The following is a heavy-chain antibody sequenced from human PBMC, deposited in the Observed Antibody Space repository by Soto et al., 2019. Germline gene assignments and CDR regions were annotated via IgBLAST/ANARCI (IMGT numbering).Heavy chain of an antibody. CDR2: ISAYNGNT. CDR3: ARDNFITIFGVANWFDP. D-gene: IGHD3-3*01. CDR1: GYTFTSYG. J-gene: IGHJ5*02. V-gene: IGHV1-18*01. Sequence: VASVKVSCKASGYTFTSYGISWVRQAPGQGLEWMGWISAYNGNTNYAQKLQGRVTMTTDTSTSTAYMELRSLRSDDTAVYYCARDNFITIFGVANWFDPWGQGTLVTVSS.